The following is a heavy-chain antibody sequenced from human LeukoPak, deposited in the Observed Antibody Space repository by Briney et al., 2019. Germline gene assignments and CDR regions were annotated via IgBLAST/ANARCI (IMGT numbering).Heavy chain of an antibody. CDR2: IYPGDSDT. V-gene: IGHV5-51*01. CDR1: GYSFTSYW. J-gene: IGHJ4*02. CDR3: ARQTPVDTAMVTSMDY. D-gene: IGHD5-18*01. Sequence: GESLKISCKGSGYSFTSYWIGWVRQMPGKGLEWMGIIYPGDSDTRYSPSFQGQVTISADKSISTAYLQWSSLKASDTAMYYCARQTPVDTAMVTSMDYWGQGSLVTVSS.